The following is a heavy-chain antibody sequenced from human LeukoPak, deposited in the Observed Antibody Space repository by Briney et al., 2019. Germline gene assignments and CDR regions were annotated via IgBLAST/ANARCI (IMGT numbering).Heavy chain of an antibody. CDR3: ARVPYYDFWSGYYMRPEFGMDV. J-gene: IGHJ6*02. Sequence: GASVKVSCKASGYTFTSYDINWVRQATGQGLEWMGWMNPNSGITGYAQKFQGRVTMTRNTSISTAYMELSSLRSEDTAVYYCARVPYYDFWSGYYMRPEFGMDVWGQGTTVTVSS. CDR2: MNPNSGIT. D-gene: IGHD3-3*01. CDR1: GYTFTSYD. V-gene: IGHV1-8*01.